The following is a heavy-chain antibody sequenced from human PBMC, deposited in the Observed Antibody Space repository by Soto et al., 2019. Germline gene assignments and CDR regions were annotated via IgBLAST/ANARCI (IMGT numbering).Heavy chain of an antibody. CDR1: GFTFSSFH. Sequence: EVQLVESGGGLVQPGGSLRLSCAASGFTFSSFHMNWVRQAPGRGLEWVAYITSSSDTIYYSDSVKGRFTISRDNGKNSLFLQMTGLRDEDTAVYYCARVVVVIPPGYYYAMDVWGQGTTVTVSS. CDR2: ITSSSDTI. J-gene: IGHJ6*02. D-gene: IGHD3-22*01. CDR3: ARVVVVIPPGYYYAMDV. V-gene: IGHV3-48*02.